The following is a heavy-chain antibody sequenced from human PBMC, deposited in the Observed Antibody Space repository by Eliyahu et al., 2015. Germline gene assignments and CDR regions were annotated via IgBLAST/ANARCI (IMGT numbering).Heavy chain of an antibody. CDR2: IYYSGST. CDR1: GGSISSGGYY. V-gene: IGHV4-31*03. J-gene: IGHJ3*02. Sequence: QVQLQESGPGLVKPSQTLSLTCTXSGGSISSGGYYXSWIRQHPGKGLEWIGYIYYSGSTYYNPSLKSRVTISVDTSKNQFSLKLSSVTAADTAVYYCAREAVEAVAGTGAFDIWGQGTMVTVSS. CDR3: AREAVEAVAGTGAFDI. D-gene: IGHD6-19*01.